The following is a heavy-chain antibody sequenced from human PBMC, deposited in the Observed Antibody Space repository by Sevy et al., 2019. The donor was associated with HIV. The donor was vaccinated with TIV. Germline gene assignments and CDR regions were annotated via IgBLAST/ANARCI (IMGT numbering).Heavy chain of an antibody. D-gene: IGHD6-19*01. Sequence: SETLSLTCTVSGGSITSLYWNWIRQPPGKGLEWIGRIYTSGSTNYNPSLKSRVTISVDTSKNQFSLKLSSVTAADTAVYYCAREIAVAGRDYYYYYMDVWGKGTTVTVSS. CDR2: IYTSGST. CDR3: AREIAVAGRDYYYYYMDV. V-gene: IGHV4-4*08. CDR1: GGSITSLY. J-gene: IGHJ6*03.